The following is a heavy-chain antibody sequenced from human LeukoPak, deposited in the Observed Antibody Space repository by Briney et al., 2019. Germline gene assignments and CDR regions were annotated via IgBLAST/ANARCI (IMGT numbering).Heavy chain of an antibody. J-gene: IGHJ5*02. CDR2: FYYSGST. CDR1: GDSISSSSYY. V-gene: IGHV4-39*01. D-gene: IGHD3-10*01. Sequence: KPSETLSLTCTVSGDSISSSSYYWGWIRQPPGKGLEWIGSFYYSGSTNYNPSLKSRVTISVDMSKNQFSLKLSSVTAADTAVYYCARQYYGFDPWGQGTLVTVSS. CDR3: ARQYYGFDP.